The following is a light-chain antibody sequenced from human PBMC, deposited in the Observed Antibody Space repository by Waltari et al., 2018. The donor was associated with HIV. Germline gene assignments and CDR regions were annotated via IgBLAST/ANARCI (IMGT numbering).Light chain of an antibody. CDR2: GAS. J-gene: IGKJ4*01. CDR3: QQYNDWPPIT. V-gene: IGKV3-15*01. CDR1: QNIRNN. Sequence: TVMTQSPATLSVSPGERATLSCKASQNIRNNLAWYQQRRGQAPRLLIYGASTRATCVPARFSGSGSGTDFSLTISSLQSEDFAVYYCQQYNDWPPITFGGGTKVEIK.